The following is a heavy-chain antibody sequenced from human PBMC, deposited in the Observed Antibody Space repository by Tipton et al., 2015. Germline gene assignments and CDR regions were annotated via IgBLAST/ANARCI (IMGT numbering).Heavy chain of an antibody. V-gene: IGHV4-59*01. Sequence: TLSLTCTVSDGSISSYYWSWIRQPPGKELEWIGYIRYSGSTNYNPSLKSRVTISVDTSKTQFSLKVSSVTAADTAMYYCARARGRHGGLFDSWGQGILVTVSS. CDR2: IRYSGST. D-gene: IGHD4-23*01. J-gene: IGHJ4*02. CDR1: DGSISSYY. CDR3: ARARGRHGGLFDS.